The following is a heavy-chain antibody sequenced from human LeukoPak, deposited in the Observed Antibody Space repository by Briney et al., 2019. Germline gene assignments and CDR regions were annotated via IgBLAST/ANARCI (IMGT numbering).Heavy chain of an antibody. J-gene: IGHJ4*02. Sequence: PGGSLRLSCAASGFTFSSYAMSWVRQAPGKGLEWVSAISGSGGSTYYADSVKGRFTISRDNSKNTLYLQMNGLRAEDAAVYYCALDREYQLPRDDYWGQGTLVTVSS. D-gene: IGHD2-2*01. CDR2: ISGSGGST. CDR3: ALDREYQLPRDDY. V-gene: IGHV3-23*01. CDR1: GFTFSSYA.